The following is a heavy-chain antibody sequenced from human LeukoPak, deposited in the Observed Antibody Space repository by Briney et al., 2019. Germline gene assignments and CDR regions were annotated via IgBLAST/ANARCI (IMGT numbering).Heavy chain of an antibody. Sequence: SETLSLTRTVSGGSISSSTFYWAWIRQPPGKGLEWIGTIYYRGSANYNPSLKSRLTISVDTPRDQFSLKLTSVTAADSAMYYCARRSSSAVRGGLFFYGMDVWGQGTTVSVSS. CDR2: IYYRGSA. V-gene: IGHV4-39*01. CDR3: ARRSSSAVRGGLFFYGMDV. J-gene: IGHJ6*02. CDR1: GGSISSSTFY. D-gene: IGHD3-10*01.